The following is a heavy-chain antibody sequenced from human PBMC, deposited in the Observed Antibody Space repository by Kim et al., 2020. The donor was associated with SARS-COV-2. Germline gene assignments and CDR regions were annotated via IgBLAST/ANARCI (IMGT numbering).Heavy chain of an antibody. CDR2: IRGRGGST. V-gene: IGHV3-23*01. Sequence: GGSLRLSCAASGFNFDTYAMSWVRQAPGKGLEWVSTIRGRGGSTYYADSMKGRISISRDDSKNMLYLQMNSLRAEDTAVYFCAKDQGGWTSNSCSAYYMDVWGKGTTVTVSS. D-gene: IGHD2-2*01. CDR1: GFNFDTYA. CDR3: AKDQGGWTSNSCSAYYMDV. J-gene: IGHJ6*03.